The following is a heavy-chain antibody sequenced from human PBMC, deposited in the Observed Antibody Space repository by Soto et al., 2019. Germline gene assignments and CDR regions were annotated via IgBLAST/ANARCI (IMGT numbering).Heavy chain of an antibody. CDR2: IYYSGST. J-gene: IGHJ6*02. V-gene: IGHV4-30-4*01. CDR1: GGSISSGDYY. CDR3: ARQYSSSWFHGMDV. Sequence: PSETLSLTCTVSGGSISSGDYYWSWIRQPPGKGLEWIGYIYYSGSTYYNPSLKSRVTISVDTPKNQFSLKLSSVTAADTAVYYCARQYSSSWFHGMDVWGQGTTVTVSS. D-gene: IGHD6-13*01.